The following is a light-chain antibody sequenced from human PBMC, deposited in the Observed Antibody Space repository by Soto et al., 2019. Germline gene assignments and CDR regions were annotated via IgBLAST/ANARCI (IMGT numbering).Light chain of an antibody. CDR3: QQYGSSPT. V-gene: IGKV3-20*01. CDR1: QSVSSN. Sequence: EIVMTQSPATLSVSPGERATLSCRASQSVSSNLAWYQQKPGQAPRLLIYGASSRATGIPDRFSGSGSGTDFTLTISRLEPEDFVVYYCQQYGSSPTFGQGTKVEIK. CDR2: GAS. J-gene: IGKJ1*01.